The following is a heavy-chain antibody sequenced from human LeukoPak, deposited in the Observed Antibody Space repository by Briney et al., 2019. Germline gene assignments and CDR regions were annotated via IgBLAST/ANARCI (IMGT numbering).Heavy chain of an antibody. CDR3: AKDLDDYGGNPDY. D-gene: IGHD4-23*01. V-gene: IGHV3-30*18. J-gene: IGHJ4*02. CDR1: GFIFSSYA. Sequence: QPGRSLRLSCAASGFIFSSYAMHWVRQAPGKGLEWVAVIWYGGSNKYYADSVKGRFTISRDNSKNTLYLQMNSLGAEDTAVYYCAKDLDDYGGNPDYWGQGTLVTVSS. CDR2: IWYGGSNK.